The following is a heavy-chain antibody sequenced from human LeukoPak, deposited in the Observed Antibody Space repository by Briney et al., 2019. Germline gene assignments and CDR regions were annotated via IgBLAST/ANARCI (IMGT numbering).Heavy chain of an antibody. CDR3: ARGKYSFDY. Sequence: GGSLRLSCEASGFTFRDYWMTWVRQAPGKGLEWVANVKQDGTEKFYVDSVKGRFTLSRDNAKNSLSLEMNSLRAEDTAVYYCARGKYSFDYWGQGTLVTVSS. J-gene: IGHJ4*02. CDR1: GFTFRDYW. CDR2: VKQDGTEK. V-gene: IGHV3-7*03.